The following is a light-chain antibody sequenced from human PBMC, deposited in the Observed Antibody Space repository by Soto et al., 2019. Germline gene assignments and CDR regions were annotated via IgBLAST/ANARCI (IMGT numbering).Light chain of an antibody. CDR2: EVS. CDR3: SSYTTSSTLGVV. V-gene: IGLV2-14*01. CDR1: SSDVGGSNY. J-gene: IGLJ2*01. Sequence: QSALTQPASVSGSPGQSITISCTGTSSDVGGSNYVSWYQQHPGKAPKLMIYEVSNRPSGVFNRFSGSKSGNTASLTISGLQAEDEADYYCSSYTTSSTLGVVFGGGTKLTVL.